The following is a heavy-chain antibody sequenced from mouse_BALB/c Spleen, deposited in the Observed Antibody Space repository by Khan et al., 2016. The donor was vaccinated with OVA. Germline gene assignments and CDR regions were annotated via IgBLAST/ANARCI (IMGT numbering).Heavy chain of an antibody. CDR3: ARSLVDYHAMDY. CDR2: ISTGGHYT. J-gene: IGHJ4*01. D-gene: IGHD2-2*01. CDR1: GFIFSSYA. Sequence: EVELVESGGGLVKPGGSLKLSCSASGFIFSSYAMSWVRQIPEKRLEWVATISTGGHYTFSPDSVKGRFTISRDNAKNTVYLQMSSLRSEDTAIYYCARSLVDYHAMDYWGQGTSVTVSS. V-gene: IGHV5-9-3*01.